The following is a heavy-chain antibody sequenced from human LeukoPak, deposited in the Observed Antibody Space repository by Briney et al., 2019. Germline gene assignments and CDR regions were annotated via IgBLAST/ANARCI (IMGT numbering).Heavy chain of an antibody. D-gene: IGHD6-13*01. CDR1: GGTFSSYS. CDR3: ARESSPNAFDI. Sequence: SVKLSCKSSGGTFSSYSISWVRQAPGQGLEWMGRIIPILGIANYAQKFQGRVTITADKSTSTAYMELSSLRSEDTAVYYCARESSPNAFDIWGQGTMVTVSS. V-gene: IGHV1-69*04. CDR2: IIPILGIA. J-gene: IGHJ3*02.